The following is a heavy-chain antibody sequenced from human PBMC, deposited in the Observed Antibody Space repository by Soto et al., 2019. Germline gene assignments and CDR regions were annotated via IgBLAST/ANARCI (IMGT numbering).Heavy chain of an antibody. CDR2: ISWNRGSI. Sequence: EVQLVESGGGLVQPGRSLRLSCGASGFTFDEYGMHWVRQAPGKGLEWVSGISWNRGSIGYADSVKGRFTISRDNAKNSLYLQMSSLRAEDSAFYYCAKSTGGTANGMDVWGQGTTVTVSS. CDR3: AKSTGGTANGMDV. D-gene: IGHD2-8*02. V-gene: IGHV3-9*01. J-gene: IGHJ6*02. CDR1: GFTFDEYG.